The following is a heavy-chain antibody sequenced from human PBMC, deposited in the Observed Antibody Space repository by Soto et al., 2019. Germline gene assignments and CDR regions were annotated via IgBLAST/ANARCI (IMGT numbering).Heavy chain of an antibody. J-gene: IGHJ4*02. CDR1: GFTFSSYW. CDR2: IKQDGSEK. CDR3: ARFCSSTSCYGHRFDY. D-gene: IGHD2-2*01. V-gene: IGHV3-7*01. Sequence: GGSLRLSCAASGFTFSSYWMSWVRQAPGKGLEWVANIKQDGSEKYYVDSVKGRFTISRDNAKNSLYLQMNSLRAEDTAVYYCARFCSSTSCYGHRFDYWGQGTLVTVSS.